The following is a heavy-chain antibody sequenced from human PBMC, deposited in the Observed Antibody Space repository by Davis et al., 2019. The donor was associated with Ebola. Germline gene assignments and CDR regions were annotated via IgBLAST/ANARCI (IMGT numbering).Heavy chain of an antibody. CDR1: GFTFSSYS. Sequence: GESLKISCAASGFTFSSYSMNWVRQAPGTGLEWVSRLNSDGSSTNYADSVKGRFTISRDNANNMLYLQMNSLRAEDTAVYFCVRPAVRGGVFDDWGQGTLVTVSS. V-gene: IGHV3-74*01. CDR2: LNSDGSST. J-gene: IGHJ4*02. D-gene: IGHD3-16*01. CDR3: VRPAVRGGVFDD.